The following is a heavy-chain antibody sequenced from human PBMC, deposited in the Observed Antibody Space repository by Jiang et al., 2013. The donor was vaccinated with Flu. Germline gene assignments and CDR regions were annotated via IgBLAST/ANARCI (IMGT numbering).Heavy chain of an antibody. Sequence: TLSLTCAISGDSVSSNTAAWNWIRQSPSRGLEWLGRTYYRSKWYNDYAVSVNSRITINPDTSKNQFSLQLNSVSPEDTAVYYCARGAAGPNYYAMDVWGQGTTVTVSS. D-gene: IGHD6-13*01. V-gene: IGHV6-1*01. CDR3: ARGAAGPNYYAMDV. CDR1: GDSVSSNTAA. CDR2: TYYRSKWYN. J-gene: IGHJ6*02.